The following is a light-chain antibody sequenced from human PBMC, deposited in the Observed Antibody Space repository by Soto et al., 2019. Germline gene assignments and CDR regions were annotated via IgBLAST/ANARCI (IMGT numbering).Light chain of an antibody. CDR3: QQYDNLPPLFT. Sequence: DIQMTQSPSSLSASVGDRVTITCQASQDISNYVNWYQQKPGKAPKLLIYDASNLETGVPSRFSGSGSGTDFTFTISSLQPEDIATYYCQQYDNLPPLFTFGPGSKVDIK. CDR2: DAS. V-gene: IGKV1-33*01. J-gene: IGKJ3*01. CDR1: QDISNY.